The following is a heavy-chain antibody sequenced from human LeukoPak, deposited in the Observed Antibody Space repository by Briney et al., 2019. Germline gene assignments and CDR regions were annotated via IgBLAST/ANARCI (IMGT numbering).Heavy chain of an antibody. CDR1: GCTFSTCA. D-gene: IGHD5-24*01. CDR3: VKDQDGYNPVDY. V-gene: IGHV3-64D*06. CDR2: ITGNGGDT. Sequence: PGGSLRLSCSASGCTFSTCAMHWVRQAPGKGLEDVSAITGNGGDTYYADSVRGRFIISRDNSRNTLYLQMSSLRPEDTAVYYCVKDQDGYNPVDYWGQGTLVTVSS. J-gene: IGHJ4*02.